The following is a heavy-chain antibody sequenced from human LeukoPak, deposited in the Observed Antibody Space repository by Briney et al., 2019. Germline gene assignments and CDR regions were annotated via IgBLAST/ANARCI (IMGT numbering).Heavy chain of an antibody. D-gene: IGHD3-10*01. CDR1: GGSINSNTYF. V-gene: IGHV4-39*01. J-gene: IGHJ4*02. Sequence: SETLSLTCTVSGGSINSNTYFWGWIRQPPGKGLEGSGSIYCSRSYYYNPFLKRLITISENTSKNQFSHKQSHVTAATAADYYRARHDALYYYYGSGRVSYFDYWGQGTLVTVSS. CDR2: IYCSRSY. CDR3: ARHDALYYYYGSGRVSYFDY.